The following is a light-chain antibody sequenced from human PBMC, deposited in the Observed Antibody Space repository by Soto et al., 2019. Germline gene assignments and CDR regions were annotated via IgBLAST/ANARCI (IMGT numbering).Light chain of an antibody. CDR3: QQFNNYPIT. CDR2: AAS. J-gene: IGKJ5*01. CDR1: QGINSH. V-gene: IGKV1-9*01. Sequence: DIQVTQSPSFLSFSVGDIFTITCRASQGINSHLAWYQKKPGKAPKLLIYAASTLQSGVPSRFSGSTSGTEFILTLTSLQPEDFATYYCQQFNNYPITFGQGTRLEIK.